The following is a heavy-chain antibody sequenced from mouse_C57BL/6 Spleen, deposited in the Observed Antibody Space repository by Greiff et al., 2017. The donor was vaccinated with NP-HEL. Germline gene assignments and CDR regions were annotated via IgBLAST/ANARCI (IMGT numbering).Heavy chain of an antibody. D-gene: IGHD1-1*01. Sequence: VQLQQSGAELVRPGTSVKMSCKASGYTFTNYWIGWAKQRPGHGLEWIGDIYPGGGYTNYNEKFKGKATLTADKSSSTAYMQFSSLTSEDSAIYYCARWDYGSSYRYAMDYWGQGTSVTVSS. CDR1: GYTFTNYW. CDR3: ARWDYGSSYRYAMDY. V-gene: IGHV1-63*01. J-gene: IGHJ4*01. CDR2: IYPGGGYT.